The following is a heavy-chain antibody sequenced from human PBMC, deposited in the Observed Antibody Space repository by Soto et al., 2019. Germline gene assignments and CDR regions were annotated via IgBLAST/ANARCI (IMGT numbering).Heavy chain of an antibody. CDR3: ARVQLAGGATVFDD. CDR1: GGSISSGCYY. CDR2: IYYSGST. Sequence: TLSVRLTVSGGSISSGCYYWSWIRQHPGKVLEWIVYIYYSGSTYYNPSLKSRVTISVDTSKNQFSLKLSSVTAADTAVYYCARVQLAGGATVFDDWGQGTLVTVPS. V-gene: IGHV4-31*03. J-gene: IGHJ4*02. D-gene: IGHD1-26*01.